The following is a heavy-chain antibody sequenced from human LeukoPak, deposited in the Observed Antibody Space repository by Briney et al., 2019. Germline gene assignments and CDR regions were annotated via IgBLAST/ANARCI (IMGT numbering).Heavy chain of an antibody. V-gene: IGHV1-18*01. CDR2: ISAYNGNT. CDR1: VYTFTSYG. CDR3: ARGNGSPSDY. Sequence: ASVKGSCKASVYTFTSYGISWVRQAPVQGLEWMGWISAYNGNTHYAQKLQDRVTMTTDTSTSTAYMELRSLRSDDTAVYYCARGNGSPSDYWGQGTLVTVSS. D-gene: IGHD1-1*01. J-gene: IGHJ4*02.